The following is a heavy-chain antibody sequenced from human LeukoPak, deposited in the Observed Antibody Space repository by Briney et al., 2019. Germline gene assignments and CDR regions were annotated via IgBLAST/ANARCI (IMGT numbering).Heavy chain of an antibody. CDR2: IIPIFGTA. V-gene: IGHV1-69*13. CDR3: ARLGYCSSTSCSDAFDI. J-gene: IGHJ3*02. Sequence: SVKVSCKASGYTFTSYYMHWVRQAPGQGLEWMGGIIPIFGTANYAQKFQGRVTITADESTSTAYMELSSLRSEDTAVYYCARLGYCSSTSCSDAFDIWGQGTMVTVSS. CDR1: GYTFTSYY. D-gene: IGHD2-2*01.